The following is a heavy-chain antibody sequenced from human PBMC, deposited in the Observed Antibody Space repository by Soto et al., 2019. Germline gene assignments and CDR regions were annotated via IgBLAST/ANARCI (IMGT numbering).Heavy chain of an antibody. CDR1: GGTFSSYT. J-gene: IGHJ4*02. CDR2: IIPILGIA. D-gene: IGHD4-17*01. Sequence: ASVKVSCKASGGTFSSYTISWVRQAPGQGLEWMGRIIPILGIANYAQKLQGRVTMTTDTSTSTAYMELRSLRSDDTAVYYCARDRHGDYVDYWGQGTLVTVSS. CDR3: ARDRHGDYVDY. V-gene: IGHV1-69*04.